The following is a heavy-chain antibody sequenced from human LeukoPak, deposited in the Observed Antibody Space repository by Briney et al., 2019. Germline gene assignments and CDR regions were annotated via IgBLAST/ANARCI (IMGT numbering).Heavy chain of an antibody. J-gene: IGHJ4*02. D-gene: IGHD6-13*01. V-gene: IGHV4-34*01. CDR3: ARRLSSWSPFDY. Sequence: SETLSLTCTVSGGSISGYYWSWIRQPPGKGLEWIGEINHSGSTNYNPSLKSRVTISVDTSKNQLSLKLSSVTAADTAVYYCARRLSSWSPFDYWGQGTLVTVSS. CDR2: INHSGST. CDR1: GGSISGYY.